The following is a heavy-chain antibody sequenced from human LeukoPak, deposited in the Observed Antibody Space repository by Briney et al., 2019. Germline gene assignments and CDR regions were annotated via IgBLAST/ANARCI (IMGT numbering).Heavy chain of an antibody. CDR2: ISGRGGST. V-gene: IGHV3-23*01. J-gene: IGHJ3*02. CDR1: GFTFSSYA. CDR3: AKDEGALAGIAVFRDAFDI. Sequence: GGSLRLSCAASGFTFSSYAMSWVRQAPGKGLEWVSAISGRGGSTYYADSVKGRFTISRDNSKNTLYLQMYSLRAEDTAVYYCAKDEGALAGIAVFRDAFDIWGQGTMVTVSS. D-gene: IGHD6-19*01.